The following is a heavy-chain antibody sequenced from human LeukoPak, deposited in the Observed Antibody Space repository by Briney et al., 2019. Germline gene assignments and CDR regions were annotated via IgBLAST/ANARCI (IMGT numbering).Heavy chain of an antibody. CDR3: AKAQYCSSTSCYDAFDI. CDR1: GFTFSSYA. J-gene: IGHJ3*02. CDR2: ISSSSSTI. Sequence: GGSLRLSCAASGFTFSSYAMSWVRQAPGKGLEWVSYISSSSSTIYYADSVKGRFTISRDNSKNTLYLQMNSLRAEDTAVYYCAKAQYCSSTSCYDAFDIWGQGTMVTVSS. D-gene: IGHD2-2*01. V-gene: IGHV3-48*01.